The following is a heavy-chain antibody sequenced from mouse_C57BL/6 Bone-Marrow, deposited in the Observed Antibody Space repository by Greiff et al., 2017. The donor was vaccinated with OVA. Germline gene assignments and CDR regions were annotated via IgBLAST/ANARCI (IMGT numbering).Heavy chain of an antibody. J-gene: IGHJ2*01. CDR3: ASSDDYDGCDY. CDR1: GSAFSSSW. Sequence: QVQLQQSGPELVKPGASVKISCKASGSAFSSSWMNWVKQRPGQGLEWIGRIYPGDGDTNYNGKFKGKATLTADKSSSTAYMQLSSLTSEDSAVYFCASSDDYDGCDYWGQGTTLTVSS. D-gene: IGHD2-4*01. CDR2: IYPGDGDT. V-gene: IGHV1-82*01.